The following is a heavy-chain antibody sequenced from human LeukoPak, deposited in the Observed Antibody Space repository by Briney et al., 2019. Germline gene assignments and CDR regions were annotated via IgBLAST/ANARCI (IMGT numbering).Heavy chain of an antibody. CDR2: IGAYNGNT. J-gene: IGHJ4*02. CDR1: GYTFTSYG. CDR3: ARDGGTGVVVPAAITPIYYFDY. Sequence: ASVKVSCKASGYTFTSYGISWVRQAPGQGLEWMGWIGAYNGNTNYAQKLQGRVTMTTDTSTSTAYMELRSLRSDDTAVYYCARDGGTGVVVPAAITPIYYFDYWGQGTLVTVSS. D-gene: IGHD2-2*01. V-gene: IGHV1-18*01.